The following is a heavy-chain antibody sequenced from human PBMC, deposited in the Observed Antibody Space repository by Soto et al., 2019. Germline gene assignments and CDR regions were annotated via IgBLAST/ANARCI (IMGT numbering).Heavy chain of an antibody. J-gene: IGHJ4*02. Sequence: SETLSLTCTVSGGSISSSSYYWGWIRQPPGKGLEWIGSIYYSGSTYYNPSLKGRVTISVDTSKNQFSLKLSSVTAADTAVYYCARNEWIQLWLQPYYFDYWGQGTLVTVSS. CDR3: ARNEWIQLWLQPYYFDY. V-gene: IGHV4-39*01. D-gene: IGHD5-18*01. CDR1: GGSISSSSYY. CDR2: IYYSGST.